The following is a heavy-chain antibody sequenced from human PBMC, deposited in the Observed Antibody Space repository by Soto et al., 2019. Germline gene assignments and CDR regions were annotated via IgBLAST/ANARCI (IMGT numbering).Heavy chain of an antibody. D-gene: IGHD5-18*01. CDR1: GGSFSGYY. V-gene: IGHV4-34*01. CDR2: INHSGST. CDR3: ARAGTSYGYSFYYGMDV. J-gene: IGHJ6*02. Sequence: SETLSLTCAVYGGSFSGYYWSWIRQPPGKGLEWIGEINHSGSTNYNPSLKSRVTISVDTSKNQFSLKLSSVTAADTAVYYCARAGTSYGYSFYYGMDVWGQGXTVTVPS.